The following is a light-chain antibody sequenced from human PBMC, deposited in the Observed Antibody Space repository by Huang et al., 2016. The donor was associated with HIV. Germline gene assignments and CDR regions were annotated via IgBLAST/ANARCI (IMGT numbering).Light chain of an antibody. CDR1: PSLLYNSNNKNY. J-gene: IGKJ2*01. Sequence: DIVMTQSPDSLAVSLGERATINRKSSPSLLYNSNNKNYLAWYQQKPGQPPNLLIYWASSRKSGVPDRFSGSGSGTDFTLTISSLQAEDVAVYYCQQHYSSPPTFGQGTKLEIK. CDR3: QQHYSSPPT. V-gene: IGKV4-1*01. CDR2: WAS.